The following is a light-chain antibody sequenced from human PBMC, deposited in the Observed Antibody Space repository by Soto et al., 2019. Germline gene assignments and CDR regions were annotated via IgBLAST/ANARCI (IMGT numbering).Light chain of an antibody. J-gene: IGKJ3*01. V-gene: IGKV3-20*01. CDR2: AAS. Sequence: EIVLTQSPGTLSLSPGERANLSCRASQTLSTNSLAWYQQRLGQTPRLLIYAASTRDTDIPDRFNGSGSGKYFALTISRLEPEDFALYYCQQYDASPLTFGPGNKVAV. CDR1: QTLSTNS. CDR3: QQYDASPLT.